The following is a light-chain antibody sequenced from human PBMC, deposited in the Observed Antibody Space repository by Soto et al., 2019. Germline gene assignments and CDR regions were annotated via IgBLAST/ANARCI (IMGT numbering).Light chain of an antibody. J-gene: IGLJ2*01. Sequence: QTVVTQEPSLTVSPGGTVTLTCASSAGAVTSDYYANLLQQKPGQAPRALIYSTSKKHSWTPARFSGSLLGGKAALTLSAVQPEDEADYYCLLYYGGAQVLFGGGTKVTVL. CDR1: AGAVTSDYY. CDR2: STS. V-gene: IGLV7-43*01. CDR3: LLYYGGAQVL.